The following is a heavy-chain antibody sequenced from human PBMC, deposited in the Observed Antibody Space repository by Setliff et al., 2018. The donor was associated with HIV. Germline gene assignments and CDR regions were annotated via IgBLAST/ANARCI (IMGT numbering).Heavy chain of an antibody. J-gene: IGHJ4*02. CDR1: GGSISSSSYY. Sequence: PSETLSLTCTVSGGSISSSSYYWGWIRQSPGKGLEWIGSIYYSGSTNYNPSLKSRVTISVDTSKNEISLKVTSVTAADTAVYYCARDQSDWFYWGQGTLVTVSS. D-gene: IGHD3-3*01. CDR3: ARDQSDWFY. CDR2: IYYSGST. V-gene: IGHV4-39*07.